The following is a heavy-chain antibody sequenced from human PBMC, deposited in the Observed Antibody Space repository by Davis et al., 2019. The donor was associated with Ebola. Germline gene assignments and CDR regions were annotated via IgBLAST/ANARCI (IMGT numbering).Heavy chain of an antibody. CDR1: GFTFRGSA. CDR2: IRSKANSYAT. CDR3: TSDDYYDSRARDY. D-gene: IGHD3-22*01. V-gene: IGHV3-73*01. J-gene: IGHJ4*02. Sequence: GGSLKISCAASGFTFRGSAMHWVRQASGKGLEWVGRIRSKANSYATAYAASVKGRFTISRDDSKNTAYLQMNSLKTEDTAVYYCTSDDYYDSRARDYWGQGTLVTVSS.